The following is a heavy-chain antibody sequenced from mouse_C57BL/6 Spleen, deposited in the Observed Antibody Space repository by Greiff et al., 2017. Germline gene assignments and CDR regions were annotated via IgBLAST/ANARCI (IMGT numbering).Heavy chain of an antibody. J-gene: IGHJ2*01. V-gene: IGHV14-1*01. Sequence: VQLQQSGAELVRPGASVKLSCTASGFNIKDYYMHWVKQRPEQGLEWIGRIDPEDGDTEYAPNFQGEATMTADTSSNTAYLQLSSLTSEDTAGYDWNTKTTVVGDYFDYWGQGTTLTVSS. D-gene: IGHD1-1*01. CDR1: GFNIKDYY. CDR2: IDPEDGDT. CDR3: NTKTTVVGDYFDY.